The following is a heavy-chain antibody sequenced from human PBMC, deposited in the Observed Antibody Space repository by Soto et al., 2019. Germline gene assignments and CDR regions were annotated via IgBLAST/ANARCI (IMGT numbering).Heavy chain of an antibody. D-gene: IGHD2-2*01. CDR3: ARGDGYCSSTSCHNFDY. CDR1: GGSFSGYY. Sequence: SETLSLTCAVYGGSFSGYYWSWIRQPPGKGLEWIGEINHSGSTNYNPSLKSRVTISVDTSKNQFSLKLSSVTAADTAVYYCARGDGYCSSTSCHNFDYWGQGTLVTVSS. V-gene: IGHV4-34*01. J-gene: IGHJ4*02. CDR2: INHSGST.